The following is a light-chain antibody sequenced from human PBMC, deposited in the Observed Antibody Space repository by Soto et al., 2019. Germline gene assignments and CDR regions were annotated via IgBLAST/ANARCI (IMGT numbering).Light chain of an antibody. V-gene: IGLV2-11*01. CDR1: SSDVGGYHY. Sequence: HSALTQPRSVSGSPGQSVTISCTGTSSDVGGYHYVSWYPQHPGKAPKVMIYDVHERPSGVTDRFSGSTSGNTASLNISGLQAEDEYDYYCCSYAGRPRYVVGTGTKVTVL. CDR2: DVH. J-gene: IGLJ1*01. CDR3: CSYAGRPRYV.